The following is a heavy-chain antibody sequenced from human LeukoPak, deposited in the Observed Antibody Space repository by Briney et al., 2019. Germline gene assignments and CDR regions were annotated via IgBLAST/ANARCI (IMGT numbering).Heavy chain of an antibody. CDR2: IYYSGST. D-gene: IGHD2-15*01. V-gene: IGHV4-31*03. Sequence: SETLSLTCTVSGGSISSGGYYWSWIRQHPGKGLEWIGYIYYSGSTYYNPSLKSRVTISVDTSKNQFSLKLSSVTAADTAVYYCARVYVVVVAATEDNWFDPWGQGTLVTVSS. CDR3: ARVYVVVVAATEDNWFDP. CDR1: GGSISSGGYY. J-gene: IGHJ5*02.